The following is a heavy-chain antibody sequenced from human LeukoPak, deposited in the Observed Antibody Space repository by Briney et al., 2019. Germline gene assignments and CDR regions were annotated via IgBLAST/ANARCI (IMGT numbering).Heavy chain of an antibody. Sequence: GASVKVSCKASGYTFTIYYMHWVRQAPGQGLEWMGVINPSGGSTSYAQKFQGRVTMTRDTSTSTVYMELSSLRSEDTAVYYCARAPSTVYGSGSAFDYWGQGTLVTVSS. D-gene: IGHD3-10*01. CDR3: ARAPSTVYGSGSAFDY. CDR2: INPSGGST. V-gene: IGHV1-46*01. J-gene: IGHJ4*02. CDR1: GYTFTIYY.